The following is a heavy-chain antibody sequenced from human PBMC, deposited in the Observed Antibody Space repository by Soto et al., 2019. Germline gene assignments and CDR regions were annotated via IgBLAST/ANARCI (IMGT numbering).Heavy chain of an antibody. D-gene: IGHD6-25*01. CDR1: SGSISSSNW. Sequence: QVQLQESGPGLVKPSGTLSLTCAVSSGSISSSNWWSWVRQPPGKGLEWIGEISHSGSTNYNPSLKRRVTTSVDKAKNQLSLMLNSVTAADTAVYYCARRPGYYWYFDLWGRGTLVTVSS. CDR3: ARRPGYYWYFDL. V-gene: IGHV4-4*02. J-gene: IGHJ2*01. CDR2: ISHSGST.